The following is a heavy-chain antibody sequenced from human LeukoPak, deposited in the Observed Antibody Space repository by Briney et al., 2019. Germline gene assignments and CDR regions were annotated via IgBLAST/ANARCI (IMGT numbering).Heavy chain of an antibody. D-gene: IGHD6-6*01. Sequence: GGSLRLSCVASGFTFNIYSMNWVRQAPGKGLEWVSLISWDGGSTYYADSVKGRFTISRDNSKNSLYLQMNSLRTEDTALYYCAKEGAIAARPNYYYYMDVWGKGTTVTVSS. CDR2: ISWDGGST. J-gene: IGHJ6*03. CDR1: GFTFNIYS. CDR3: AKEGAIAARPNYYYYMDV. V-gene: IGHV3-43*01.